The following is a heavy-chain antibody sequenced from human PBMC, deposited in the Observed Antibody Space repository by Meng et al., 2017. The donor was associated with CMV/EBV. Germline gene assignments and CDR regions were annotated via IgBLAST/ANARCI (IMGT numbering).Heavy chain of an antibody. CDR1: GFTFDIYG. J-gene: IGHJ6*02. D-gene: IGHD3-3*01. CDR2: IRYDGSST. V-gene: IGHV3-30*02. CDR3: ARDQVLYDFWSGYYYYGMDV. Sequence: GESLKISCAASGFTFDIYGLHWARQAPGKGLEWVAFIRYDGSSTYSSDSVKGRFTISRDNSKNTMYLQMNSLTTEDTAIYYCARDQVLYDFWSGYYYYGMDVWGQGTTVTVSS.